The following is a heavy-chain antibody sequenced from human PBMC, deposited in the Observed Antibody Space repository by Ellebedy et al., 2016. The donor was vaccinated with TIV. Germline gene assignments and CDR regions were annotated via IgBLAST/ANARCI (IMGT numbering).Heavy chain of an antibody. Sequence: GGSLRLSXAASGFTFSSYAMSWVRQAPGKGLEWVSYISSSGSTIYYADSVKGRFTISRDNAKNSLYLQMNSLRAEDTAVYYCARGDGGNNWKAFDIWGQGTMVTVSS. V-gene: IGHV3-48*04. CDR2: ISSSGSTI. CDR1: GFTFSSYA. J-gene: IGHJ3*02. CDR3: ARGDGGNNWKAFDI. D-gene: IGHD4-23*01.